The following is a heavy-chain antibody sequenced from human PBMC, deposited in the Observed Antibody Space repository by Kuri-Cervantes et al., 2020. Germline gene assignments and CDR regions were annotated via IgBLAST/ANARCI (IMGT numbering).Heavy chain of an antibody. CDR2: ISGSGGST. V-gene: IGHV3-23*01. J-gene: IGHJ4*02. D-gene: IGHD3-10*01. CDR1: GFTFSSYA. CDR3: AKIGTMVRGVIPPDLDY. Sequence: GGSLRLSCAASGFTFSSYAMSWVRQAPGKGLEWVSAISGSGGSTYYADSVKGRFTISRDNSKNTLYLQMNSLRAEDTAVYYCAKIGTMVRGVIPPDLDYWGQGTLVTVSS.